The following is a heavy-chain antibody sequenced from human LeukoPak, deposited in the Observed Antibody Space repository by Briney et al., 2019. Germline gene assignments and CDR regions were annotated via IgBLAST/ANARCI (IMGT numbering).Heavy chain of an antibody. CDR1: DDSFSGYF. J-gene: IGHJ3*02. Sequence: KPSETLSLTCAVYDDSFSGYFWSWIRQPPGKGLEWIGEINQSGTTNYNPSLMSRVTLSVDTSKNQFSLKLSSVTAADTAVYYCTRGRYVGSYSAFDIWGQGTVVTVSS. CDR3: TRGRYVGSYSAFDI. D-gene: IGHD1-26*01. V-gene: IGHV4-34*01. CDR2: INQSGTT.